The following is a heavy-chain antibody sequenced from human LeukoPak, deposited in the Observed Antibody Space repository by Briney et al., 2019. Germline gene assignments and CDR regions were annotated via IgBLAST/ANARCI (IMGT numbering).Heavy chain of an antibody. CDR2: IYYSGST. J-gene: IGHJ4*02. CDR1: GGSISSYY. CDR3: ARSYGDYPIDY. V-gene: IGHV4-59*01. Sequence: SETLSLTCTVSGGSISSYYWSWIQQPPGKGLEWIGYIYYSGSTNYNPSLKSRVTISVDTSKNQFSLKLSSVTAADTAVYYCARSYGDYPIDYWGQGTLVTVSS. D-gene: IGHD4-17*01.